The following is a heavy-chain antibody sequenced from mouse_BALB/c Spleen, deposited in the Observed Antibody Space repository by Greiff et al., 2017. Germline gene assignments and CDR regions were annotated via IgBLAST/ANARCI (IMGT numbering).Heavy chain of an antibody. D-gene: IGHD1-2*01. Sequence: VQLVESGPGLVAPSQSLSITCTVSGFSLTSYGVHWVRQPPGKGLEWLGVIWAGGSTNYNSALMSRLSISKDNSKSQVFLKMNSLQTDDTAMYYCARGGLLRLSYAMDYWGQGTSVTVSS. CDR1: GFSLTSYG. V-gene: IGHV2-9*02. CDR2: IWAGGST. CDR3: ARGGLLRLSYAMDY. J-gene: IGHJ4*01.